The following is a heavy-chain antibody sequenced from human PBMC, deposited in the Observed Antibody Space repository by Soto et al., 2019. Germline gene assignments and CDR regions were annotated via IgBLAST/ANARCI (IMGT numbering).Heavy chain of an antibody. CDR2: INHSGST. CDR1: GWSFSVYY. V-gene: IGHV4-34*01. CDR3: ARVTHLQYSYCSSTSCYKWFDP. Sequence: SETLSLTCAVYGWSFSVYYWSWIRQPPGKGLEWIGEINHSGSTNYNPSLKSRVTISVDTSKNQFSLKLSSVTAADTAVYYCARVTHLQYSYCSSTSCYKWFDPWGQGTLVTVSS. D-gene: IGHD2-2*02. J-gene: IGHJ5*02.